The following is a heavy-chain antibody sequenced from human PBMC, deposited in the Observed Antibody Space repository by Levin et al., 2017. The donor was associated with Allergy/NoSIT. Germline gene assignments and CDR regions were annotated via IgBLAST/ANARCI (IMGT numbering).Heavy chain of an antibody. CDR3: ARGREQWLIRAYYFDY. CDR2: INHSGST. CDR1: GGSFSGYY. Sequence: SETLSLTCAVYGGSFSGYYWSWIRQPPGKGLEWIGEINHSGSTNYNPSLKSRVTISVDTSKNQFSLKLSSVTAADTAVYYCARGREQWLIRAYYFDYWGQGTLVTVSS. D-gene: IGHD6-19*01. J-gene: IGHJ4*02. V-gene: IGHV4-34*01.